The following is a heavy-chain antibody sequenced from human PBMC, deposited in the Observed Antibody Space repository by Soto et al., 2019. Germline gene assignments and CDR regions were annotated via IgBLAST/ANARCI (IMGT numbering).Heavy chain of an antibody. CDR1: GGSISSDGYS. CDR2: IYHSGST. CDR3: ARDLDSSFDY. D-gene: IGHD5-18*01. V-gene: IGHV4-30-2*01. Sequence: PSETLSLTCAVSGGSISSDGYSWSWIRQPPGKGLEWIGYIYHSGSTYYNPSLKSRVTISVDRSKNQFSLKLSSVTAADTAVYHCARDLDSSFDYWGQGTLVTVSS. J-gene: IGHJ4*02.